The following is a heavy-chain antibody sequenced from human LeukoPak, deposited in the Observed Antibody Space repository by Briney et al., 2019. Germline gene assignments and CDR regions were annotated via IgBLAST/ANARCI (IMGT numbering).Heavy chain of an antibody. J-gene: IGHJ4*02. Sequence: GGSLRLSCAASGFTFRTSWMSWVRQAPGKGREWMTNINGDGSVKNYVDSVKGRFTISRDNAESSLYLQMNSLRAEDTAVYFCARDRAYSTFDYWGQGTLVTVSS. CDR1: GFTFRTSW. D-gene: IGHD3-16*01. V-gene: IGHV3-7*01. CDR2: INGDGSVK. CDR3: ARDRAYSTFDY.